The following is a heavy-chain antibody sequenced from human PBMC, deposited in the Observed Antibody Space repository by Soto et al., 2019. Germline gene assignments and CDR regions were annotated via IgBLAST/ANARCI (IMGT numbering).Heavy chain of an antibody. CDR3: ARDRKQLGGRHGGMDL. D-gene: IGHD6-6*01. CDR2: ISSSSSYI. Sequence: LRLSCAASGFTFSGYSMNWVRQAAGKGLEWVSSISSSSSYIYYADSVKGRFTIYRDNAKNSLYLKMNSLRAEDTAVYYCARDRKQLGGRHGGMDLCGQGTKVTVSS. CDR1: GFTFSGYS. J-gene: IGHJ6*02. V-gene: IGHV3-21*01.